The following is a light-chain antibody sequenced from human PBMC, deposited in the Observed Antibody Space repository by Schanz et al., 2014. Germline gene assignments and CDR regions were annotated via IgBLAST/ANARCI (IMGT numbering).Light chain of an antibody. CDR2: DVA. CDR3: SSHASNNPRVV. CDR1: SNDVGTYNF. J-gene: IGLJ2*01. V-gene: IGLV2-14*03. Sequence: QSALTQPASVSGSPGQSITLSCTGTSNDVGTYNFVSWYQHHPGRAPKLILYDVASRPSGISNRFSGSKSGNTASLTISGLQAEDEADYYCSSHASNNPRVVFGGGTKLTVL.